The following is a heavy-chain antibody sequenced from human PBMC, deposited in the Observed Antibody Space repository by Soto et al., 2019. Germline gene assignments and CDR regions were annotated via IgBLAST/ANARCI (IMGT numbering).Heavy chain of an antibody. CDR3: AKGTGGYSSSSHLKYYYGMDV. D-gene: IGHD6-6*01. Sequence: EVQLLESGGGSVQPGGSLRLSCAASGFTFSSYAMSWVRQAPGKGLEWVSAISGSGGSTYYADSVKGRFTISRDNSKNTLYLQMNSLRAEDTAVYYCAKGTGGYSSSSHLKYYYGMDVWGQGTTVTVSS. CDR1: GFTFSSYA. V-gene: IGHV3-23*01. CDR2: ISGSGGST. J-gene: IGHJ6*02.